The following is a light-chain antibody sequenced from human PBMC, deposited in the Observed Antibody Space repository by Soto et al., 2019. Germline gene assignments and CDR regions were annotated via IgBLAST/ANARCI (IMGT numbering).Light chain of an antibody. J-gene: IGKJ1*01. CDR1: QSISSW. CDR3: QQYNSYPWT. V-gene: IGKV1-5*01. Sequence: DIQMTQSPSTLFASVGDRVTITCRASQSISSWLAWYKQKPGKAPKLLIYDASSLESGVPSRFRGSGSGTEFTLTISSLQPDDFATYYCQQYNSYPWTFGQGTKVDI. CDR2: DAS.